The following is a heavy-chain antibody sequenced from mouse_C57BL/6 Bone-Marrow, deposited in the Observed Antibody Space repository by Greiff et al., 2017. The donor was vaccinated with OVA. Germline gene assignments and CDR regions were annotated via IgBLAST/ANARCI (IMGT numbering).Heavy chain of an antibody. D-gene: IGHD2-4*01. CDR2: ITPSNGGT. CDR3: ARERIYYDSLYAMDY. CDR1: GYTFTSYW. V-gene: IGHV1-53*01. J-gene: IGHJ4*01. Sequence: QVQLKQSGTELVKPGASVKLSCKASGYTFTSYWMHWVKPRPGQGLEWIGNITPSNGGTTYNEKFKSKATLTVDKSSSKASMQLSSLTSDDSAFYYCARERIYYDSLYAMDYWGQGTSVTVAS.